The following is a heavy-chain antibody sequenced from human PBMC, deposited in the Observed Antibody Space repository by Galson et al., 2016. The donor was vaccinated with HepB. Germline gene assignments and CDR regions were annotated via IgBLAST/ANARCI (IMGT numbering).Heavy chain of an antibody. CDR2: INQDGSEK. CDR3: ARAYSRLGRWRLLYYFDY. J-gene: IGHJ4*02. Sequence: SLRLSCAAPGFIFRSYWMSWVRQAPGKGLEWVANINQDGSEKYYVDSVKGRFTISRDNAKNSLYLQMNSLRAEDTAVYYCARAYSRLGRWRLLYYFDYWGQGTLVTVSS. V-gene: IGHV3-7*01. D-gene: IGHD2/OR15-2a*01. CDR1: GFIFRSYW.